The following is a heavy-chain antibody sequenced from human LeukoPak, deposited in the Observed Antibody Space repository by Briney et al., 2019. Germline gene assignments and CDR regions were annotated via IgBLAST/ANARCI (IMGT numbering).Heavy chain of an antibody. CDR3: AREIGPIQLHLWGSAFDS. CDR2: INPSGGST. V-gene: IGHV1-46*01. Sequence: ASVKVSCKASGYTFTSYDINWVRQAPGQGLEWMGIINPSGGSTSYAQKFQGRVTMTRDTSTSTVYMELSSLRSEDTAVYYCAREIGPIQLHLWGSAFDSWGQGTLVTVSS. D-gene: IGHD5-18*01. J-gene: IGHJ4*02. CDR1: GYTFTSYD.